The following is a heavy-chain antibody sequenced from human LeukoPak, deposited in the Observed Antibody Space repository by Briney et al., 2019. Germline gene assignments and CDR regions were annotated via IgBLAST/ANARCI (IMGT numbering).Heavy chain of an antibody. CDR2: ISGSGGST. CDR3: ARLPLRNFGGIIGPIDY. J-gene: IGHJ4*02. CDR1: GFTFSSYA. V-gene: IGHV3-23*01. Sequence: PGGSLRLSCAASGFTFSSYAMSWVRQAPGKGLEWVSAISGSGGSTYYADSVKGRFTISRDNSKNTLYLQMSSLRAEDTAVYYCARLPLRNFGGIIGPIDYWGQGTLVTVSS. D-gene: IGHD3-16*02.